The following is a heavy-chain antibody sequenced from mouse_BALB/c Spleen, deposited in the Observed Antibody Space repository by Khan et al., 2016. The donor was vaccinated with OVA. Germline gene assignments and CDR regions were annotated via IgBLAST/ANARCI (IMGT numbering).Heavy chain of an antibody. CDR2: IYPGNNDT. J-gene: IGHJ3*01. CDR3: PRAGYGAFAF. D-gene: IGHD1-1*01. Sequence: VQLQQSGTVLARPGTSVRMSCKASGYIFTDYLMHWVKQRPGQGLEWIGSIYPGNNDTNYNQKFKDKAKLTSVPSASTAYMDFSSLTNEDSAVFYCPRAGYGAFAFWGQGTLVTVSA. CDR1: GYIFTDYL. V-gene: IGHV1-5*01.